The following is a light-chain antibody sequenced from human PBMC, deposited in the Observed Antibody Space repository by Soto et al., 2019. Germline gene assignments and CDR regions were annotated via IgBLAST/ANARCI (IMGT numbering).Light chain of an antibody. J-gene: IGKJ5*01. CDR2: GAS. CDR1: QSVSNNY. V-gene: IGKV3D-20*02. Sequence: EIVLTQSPGTLSLSPGERATLSCRASQSVSNNYLAWYQQKPGQAPRLLIYGASNRATGIPDRFSGSGSGTDFTLTISSLEPEDLAVYYCQQRSNWPPITFGQGTRLEIK. CDR3: QQRSNWPPIT.